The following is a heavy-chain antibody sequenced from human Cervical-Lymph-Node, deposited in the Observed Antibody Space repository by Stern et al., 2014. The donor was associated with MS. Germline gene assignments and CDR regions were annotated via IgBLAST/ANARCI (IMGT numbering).Heavy chain of an antibody. D-gene: IGHD3-3*01. V-gene: IGHV4-59*01. Sequence: QVQLQESGPGLVKPSETLSLTCNVSGGSINSYYWSWIRQPPGKGLEWIGFIYYSGRTIYNPSLKSRVTISVDTSKKQFSLRLASVTAADTAVYYCARDRGYYDFSYSYGMDVWGQGTTVIVSS. CDR2: IYYSGRT. CDR1: GGSINSYY. J-gene: IGHJ6*02. CDR3: ARDRGYYDFSYSYGMDV.